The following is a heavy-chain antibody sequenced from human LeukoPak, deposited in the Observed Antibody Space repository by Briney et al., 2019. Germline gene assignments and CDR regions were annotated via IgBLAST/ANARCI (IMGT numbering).Heavy chain of an antibody. CDR2: ISGSGSNT. V-gene: IGHV3-23*01. Sequence: GGSLRLSCAASGFIFSNYAMSWVRQAPGEGLEWVSRISGSGSNTYYADSVKGRFTISRDNAKNSLYLQMNSLRAEDTAVYYCARGTSGWPGVAYWGQGALVTV. CDR3: ARGTSGWPGVAY. D-gene: IGHD6-19*01. J-gene: IGHJ4*02. CDR1: GFIFSNYA.